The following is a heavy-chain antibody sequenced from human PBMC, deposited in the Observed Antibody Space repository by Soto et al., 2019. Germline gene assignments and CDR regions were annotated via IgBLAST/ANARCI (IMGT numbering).Heavy chain of an antibody. CDR3: ARHKGGYYSGVDV. V-gene: IGHV4-39*01. CDR1: GVSISGYY. J-gene: IGHJ6*02. Sequence: SETLSLTCSVSGVSISGYYWAWIRQPPGKGLEWIGNIYYSGTTYYNPSLKSRVTISVDTSKNQFSLKLSSVTAADTAVYYCARHKGGYYSGVDVWGQGTTVTVSS. D-gene: IGHD3-16*01. CDR2: IYYSGTT.